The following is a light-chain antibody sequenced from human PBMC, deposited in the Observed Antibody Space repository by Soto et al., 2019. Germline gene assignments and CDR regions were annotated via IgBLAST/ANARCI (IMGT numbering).Light chain of an antibody. CDR2: GAS. CDR3: LQYNNWPRT. V-gene: IGKV3-15*01. CDR1: QRISSN. J-gene: IGKJ1*01. Sequence: EIVMTQSPATLSVSPGERATLSCRASQRISSNLAWYQQKPGQAPRLLIYGASTRATDIPVRFSGSGSETEFTLTISSLQSVEFAVYYCLQYNNWPRTFGQGTKV.